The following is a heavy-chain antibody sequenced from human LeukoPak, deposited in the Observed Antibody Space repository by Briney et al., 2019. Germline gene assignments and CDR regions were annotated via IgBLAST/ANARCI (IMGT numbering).Heavy chain of an antibody. D-gene: IGHD4-17*01. V-gene: IGHV3-23*01. CDR1: GFTFSSHA. Sequence: PGGSLRLSCAASGFTFSSHAMNWVRQAPGMGLEWVSSIGGIGASTYYADSVKGRFTISRDNSKNTLYLQMNSLRGEDTALYYCAKAAYGDYVNWFDPWGQGILVIVSS. CDR3: AKAAYGDYVNWFDP. J-gene: IGHJ5*02. CDR2: IGGIGAST.